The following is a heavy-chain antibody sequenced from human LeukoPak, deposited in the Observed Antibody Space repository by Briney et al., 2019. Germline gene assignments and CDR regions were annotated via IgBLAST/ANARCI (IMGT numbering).Heavy chain of an antibody. CDR3: ARRHLIGNGYFDH. D-gene: IGHD4-23*01. J-gene: IGHJ4*02. V-gene: IGHV1-18*01. Sequence: ASVKVSCKASGYAFTNYGISWVRRAPGQGLEWLGWISTFNGNTNYAQILQDRVTMTTDTSTNTAYLELRSLRFDDTAIYYCARRHLIGNGYFDHWGQGTLVTVSS. CDR2: ISTFNGNT. CDR1: GYAFTNYG.